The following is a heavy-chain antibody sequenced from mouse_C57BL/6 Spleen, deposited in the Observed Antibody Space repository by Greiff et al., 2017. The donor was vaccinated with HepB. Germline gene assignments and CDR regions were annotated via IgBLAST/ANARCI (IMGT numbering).Heavy chain of an antibody. D-gene: IGHD1-1*01. CDR3: TRRDYGSSFWYFDV. CDR1: GYTFTDYE. V-gene: IGHV1-15*01. Sequence: QVQLKQSGAELVRPGASVTLSCKASGYTFTDYEMHWVKQTPVHGLEWIGAIDPETGGTAYNQKFKGKAILTADKSSSTAYRELRSLTSEDSAVYYCTRRDYGSSFWYFDVWGTGTTVTVSS. CDR2: IDPETGGT. J-gene: IGHJ1*03.